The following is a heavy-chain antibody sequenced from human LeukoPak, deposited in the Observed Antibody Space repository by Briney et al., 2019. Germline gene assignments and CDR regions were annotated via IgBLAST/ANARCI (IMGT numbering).Heavy chain of an antibody. CDR2: INHSGST. V-gene: IGHV4-34*01. CDR3: ARGLEPGYSSGWYCY. J-gene: IGHJ4*02. CDR1: GGSFSGYY. D-gene: IGHD6-19*01. Sequence: SETLSLTCAVYGGSFSGYYWSWIRQPPGKGLEWIGEINHSGSTNYNPSLKSRVTISVDTSKNQFSLKLSSVTAADTAVYYCARGLEPGYSSGWYCYWGQGTLVTVSS.